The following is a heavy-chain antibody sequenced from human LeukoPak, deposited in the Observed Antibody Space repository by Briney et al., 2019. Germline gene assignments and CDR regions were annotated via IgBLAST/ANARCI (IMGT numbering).Heavy chain of an antibody. V-gene: IGHV4-59*01. CDR2: IYYSGST. D-gene: IGHD4-11*01. J-gene: IGHJ5*02. CDR3: ARGFYSPHH. Sequence: PSETQSLSCTVSGGSISSDYWSWTRQSPGKGLEWIGYIYYSGSTYYNPSLKSRVTISVDTSKNQFSLKLTSVTAADTAVYYCARGFYSPHHWGQGTLVTVSS. CDR1: GGSISSDY.